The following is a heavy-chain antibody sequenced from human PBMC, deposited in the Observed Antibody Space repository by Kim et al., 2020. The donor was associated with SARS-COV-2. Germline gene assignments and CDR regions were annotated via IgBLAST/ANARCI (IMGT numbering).Heavy chain of an antibody. J-gene: IGHJ4*02. V-gene: IGHV1-18*01. CDR2: NGNT. CDR3: ARGRYYDY. Sequence: NGNTNYAKKFQGRVTMTTDTSTSTAYMELRSLRSDDTAVYYCARGRYYDYWGQGTLVTVSS. D-gene: IGHD3-9*01.